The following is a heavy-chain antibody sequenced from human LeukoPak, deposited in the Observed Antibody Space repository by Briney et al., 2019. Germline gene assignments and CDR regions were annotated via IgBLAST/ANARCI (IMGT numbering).Heavy chain of an antibody. J-gene: IGHJ4*02. V-gene: IGHV4-59*01. Sequence: SETLSLTCTVSGGSISSYYWSWIRQPPGKGLEWIGYIYYSGSTNYNPSLKSRVTISVDTSKNQFSLKLSSVTAADTAVYYCAREISYGDDGGFDYWGQGTLVTVSS. CDR1: GGSISSYY. CDR3: AREISYGDDGGFDY. D-gene: IGHD4-17*01. CDR2: IYYSGST.